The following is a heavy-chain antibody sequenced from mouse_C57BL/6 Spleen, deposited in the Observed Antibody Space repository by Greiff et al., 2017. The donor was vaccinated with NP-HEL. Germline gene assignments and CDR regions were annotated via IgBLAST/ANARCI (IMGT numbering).Heavy chain of an antibody. V-gene: IGHV1-19*01. CDR3: ARDSDYYGSSYDAMDY. D-gene: IGHD1-1*01. CDR1: GYTFTDYY. J-gene: IGHJ4*01. CDR2: INPYNGGT. Sequence: VQLQQSGPVLVKPGASVKMSCKASGYTFTDYYMNWVKQSHGKSLEWIGVINPYNGGTSYNQKFKGKATLTVDKSSSTAYMELNSLTSEDSAVYYCARDSDYYGSSYDAMDYWGQGTSVTVSS.